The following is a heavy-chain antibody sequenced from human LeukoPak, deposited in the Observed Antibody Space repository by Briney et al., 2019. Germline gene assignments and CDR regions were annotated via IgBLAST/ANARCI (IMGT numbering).Heavy chain of an antibody. Sequence: PGGSLRLSCAASGFTFSSYDVHWVRQAPGKGLEWVAFIRYDGNIKYFADSVKGRFTISRDSSKNTLYLQMDSLRPEDTALHYCAKGRYLDSSGYPIDYWGQGTLVTVSS. CDR3: AKGRYLDSSGYPIDY. CDR2: IRYDGNIK. CDR1: GFTFSSYD. V-gene: IGHV3-30*02. D-gene: IGHD3-22*01. J-gene: IGHJ4*02.